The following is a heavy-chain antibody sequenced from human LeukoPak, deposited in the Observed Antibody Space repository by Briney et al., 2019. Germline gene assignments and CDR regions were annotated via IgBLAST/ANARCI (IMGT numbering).Heavy chain of an antibody. CDR3: ASYHDSSGYLFDY. Sequence: GGSLRLSCAASGFTFSSYWMHWVRQAPGKGLVWVSRINSDGSSTSYADSVKGRFTISRDNAKNTLYLQMNSLRAEDTAVYYCASYHDSSGYLFDYWDQGTLVTVSS. J-gene: IGHJ4*02. CDR2: INSDGSST. V-gene: IGHV3-74*01. D-gene: IGHD3-22*01. CDR1: GFTFSSYW.